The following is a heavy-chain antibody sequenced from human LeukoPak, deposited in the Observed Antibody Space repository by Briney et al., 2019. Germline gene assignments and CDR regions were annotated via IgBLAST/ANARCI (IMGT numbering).Heavy chain of an antibody. Sequence: SETLSLTCTVSGGSISSGSYSWSWIRQPAGKGLEWIGRIYTSGSTNYNPSLKSRVTISVDTSKKQFSLKLSSVTAADTAVYYCAREKIACYDNSGRGWFDPWGQGTLVTVSS. CDR1: GGSISSGSYS. V-gene: IGHV4-61*02. D-gene: IGHD3-22*01. CDR3: AREKIACYDNSGRGWFDP. J-gene: IGHJ5*02. CDR2: IYTSGST.